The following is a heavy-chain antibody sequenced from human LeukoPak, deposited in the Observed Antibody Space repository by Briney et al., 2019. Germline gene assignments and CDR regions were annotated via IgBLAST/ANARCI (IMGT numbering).Heavy chain of an antibody. J-gene: IGHJ3*02. CDR1: GFTVSTNS. CDR2: ISSSSSYI. Sequence: GGSLRLSRTVSGFTVSTNSMSWVRQAPGKGLEWVSSISSSSSYIYYADSVKGRFTISRDNAKNSLYLQMNSLRAEDTAVYYCASELPEGRYSSSSGILDAFDIWGQGTMVTVSS. D-gene: IGHD6-6*01. CDR3: ASELPEGRYSSSSGILDAFDI. V-gene: IGHV3-21*01.